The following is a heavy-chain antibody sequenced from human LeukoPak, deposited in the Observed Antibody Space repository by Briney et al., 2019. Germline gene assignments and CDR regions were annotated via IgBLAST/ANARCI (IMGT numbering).Heavy chain of an antibody. CDR2: INQDESEK. V-gene: IGHV3-7*05. CDR3: AIFGSGSSFDY. D-gene: IGHD3-10*01. J-gene: IGHJ4*02. CDR1: GFTFSSYW. Sequence: GGSLRLSCAASGFTFSSYWMSWVRQAPGKGLEWVANINQDESEKYFVDSVKGRFTISRDNAKNSLYLQMNSLRAEDTAVYYCAIFGSGSSFDYWGQGTLVTVSS.